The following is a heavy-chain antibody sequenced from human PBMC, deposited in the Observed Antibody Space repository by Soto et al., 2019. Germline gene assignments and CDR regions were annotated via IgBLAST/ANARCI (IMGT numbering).Heavy chain of an antibody. CDR2: INSDGSST. CDR3: ARDPAPAGWFDY. V-gene: IGHV3-74*01. CDR1: GFIFISYW. Sequence: PGGALRLSCASSGFIFISYWMHWVRQVPGKGLVWGSRINSDGSSTYYLDSVKGRFTISRDNARNTLYLQMNSLRAEDTAVYYCARDPAPAGWFDYWGQGTLVTVSS. J-gene: IGHJ5*01.